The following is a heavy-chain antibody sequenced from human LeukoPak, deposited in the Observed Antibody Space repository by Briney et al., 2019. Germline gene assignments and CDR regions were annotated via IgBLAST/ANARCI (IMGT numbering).Heavy chain of an antibody. CDR2: TYYRSKWKY. Sequence: SQTLSLTCAISGDSVSTTTSIWNWIRQSPSRGLEWLGRTYYRSKWKYDYADSVKTRIPISPATSEDPFSLQLQFVTPEDSAVYSCARRRHANNGVDVWGQGTTVTVSS. CDR1: GDSVSTTTSI. V-gene: IGHV6-1*01. J-gene: IGHJ6*02. CDR3: ARRRHANNGVDV.